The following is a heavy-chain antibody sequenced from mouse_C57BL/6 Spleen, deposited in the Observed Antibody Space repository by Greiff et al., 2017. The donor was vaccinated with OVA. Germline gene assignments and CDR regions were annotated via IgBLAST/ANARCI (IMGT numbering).Heavy chain of an antibody. V-gene: IGHV3-6*01. J-gene: IGHJ4*01. Sequence: EVQRVESGPGLVKPSQSLSLTCSVTGYSITSGYYWNWIRQFPGNKLEWMGYISYDGSNNYNPSLKNRISITRDTSKNQCFLKLNSVTTEDTATYYCARGGTTVVMDYWGQGTSVTVSS. D-gene: IGHD1-1*01. CDR3: ARGGTTVVMDY. CDR2: ISYDGSN. CDR1: GYSITSGYY.